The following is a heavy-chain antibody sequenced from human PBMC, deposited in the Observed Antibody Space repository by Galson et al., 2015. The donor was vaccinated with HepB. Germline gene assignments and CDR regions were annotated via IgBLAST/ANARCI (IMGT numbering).Heavy chain of an antibody. Sequence: SVKVSCKASGYSFTGFYMHWVRQAPGQGLEWMGIINPSGGSTSYTQKFQGRVIMTRDTSTSTVYMELSSLRSEDTALYYCARGGYVRGALDSWGQGTLVTVSS. J-gene: IGHJ4*02. CDR3: ARGGYVRGALDS. CDR1: GYSFTGFY. V-gene: IGHV1-46*01. D-gene: IGHD2-2*01. CDR2: INPSGGST.